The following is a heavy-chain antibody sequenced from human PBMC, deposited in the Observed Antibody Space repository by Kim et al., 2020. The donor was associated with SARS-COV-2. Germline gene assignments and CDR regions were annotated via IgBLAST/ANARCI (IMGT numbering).Heavy chain of an antibody. V-gene: IGHV3-53*01. CDR3: ARGFLGVYFDY. CDR1: GFTVSSNY. J-gene: IGHJ4*02. Sequence: GGSLRLSCAASGFTVSSNYMSWVRQAPGKGLEWVSVIYSGGSTYYADSVKGRFTISRDNSKNTLYLQMNSLRAEDTAVYYCARGFLGVYFDYWGQGTLVTVSS. CDR2: IYSGGST.